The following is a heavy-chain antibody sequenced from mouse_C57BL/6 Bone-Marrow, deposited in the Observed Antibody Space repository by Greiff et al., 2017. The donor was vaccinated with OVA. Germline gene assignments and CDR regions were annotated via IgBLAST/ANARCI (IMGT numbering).Heavy chain of an antibody. D-gene: IGHD2-2*01. CDR3: ALYGYDDWYFDV. Sequence: VQLQQPGAELVKPGASVKLSCKASGYTFTSYWMHWVKQRPGQGLEWIGNINPSNGGTNYNEKFKSKATLTVDKSSSTAYMQLSSLTSEDSAVYYCALYGYDDWYFDVWGTGTTVTVSS. CDR2: INPSNGGT. V-gene: IGHV1-53*01. J-gene: IGHJ1*03. CDR1: GYTFTSYW.